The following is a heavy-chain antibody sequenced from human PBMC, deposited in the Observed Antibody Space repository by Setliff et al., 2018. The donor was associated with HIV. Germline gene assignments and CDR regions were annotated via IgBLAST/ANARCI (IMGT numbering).Heavy chain of an antibody. CDR3: ASATVGGASPFDS. D-gene: IGHD4-4*01. V-gene: IGHV4-31*03. CDR1: GGSISRGGRY. J-gene: IGHJ4*02. Sequence: LSETLSLTCSVYGGSISRGGRYWGWIRQHPGRGLEWLGYVYYTGESFYKPSLGGRVTILQDKSKNQFSLGLRSVTAADTAVYYCASATVGGASPFDSWGPGTLVTVSS. CDR2: VYYTGES.